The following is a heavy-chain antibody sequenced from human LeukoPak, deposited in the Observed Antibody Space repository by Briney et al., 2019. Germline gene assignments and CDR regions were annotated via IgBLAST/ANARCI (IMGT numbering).Heavy chain of an antibody. J-gene: IGHJ5*02. Sequence: GASVKVSCKTSGYTFTSYGVSWVRQAPGQGLEWMGWINAYNGNTNYAQKLQGRVTMTTNTSTSTAYMELRSLRSDDTAVYYCARGAYYYDSSGYYTLNWLDPWGQGTLVTVSS. CDR1: GYTFTSYG. CDR3: ARGAYYYDSSGYYTLNWLDP. CDR2: INAYNGNT. V-gene: IGHV1-18*01. D-gene: IGHD3-22*01.